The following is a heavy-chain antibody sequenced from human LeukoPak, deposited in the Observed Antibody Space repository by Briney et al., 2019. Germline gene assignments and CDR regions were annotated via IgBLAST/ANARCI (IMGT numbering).Heavy chain of an antibody. D-gene: IGHD3-10*01. CDR1: GVSISSYY. CDR3: ARGRSFSVAGSKRDYYYYGMDV. CDR2: IYYSGST. V-gene: IGHV4-59*01. Sequence: SETLSLTCTVSGVSISSYYWSWIRQPPGKGLEWIGYIYYSGSTNYNPSLKSRVTISVDTSKNQFSLKLSSVTAADTAVYYCARGRSFSVAGSKRDYYYYGMDVWGQGTTVTVSS. J-gene: IGHJ6*02.